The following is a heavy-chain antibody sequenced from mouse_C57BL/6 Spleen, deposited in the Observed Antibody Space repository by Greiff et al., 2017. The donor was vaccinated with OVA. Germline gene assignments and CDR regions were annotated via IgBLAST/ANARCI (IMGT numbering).Heavy chain of an antibody. D-gene: IGHD1-1*01. V-gene: IGHV1-81*01. CDR3: AYYGSTGYFDY. CDR1: GYTFTSYG. Sequence: QVQLQQSGAELARPGASVKLSCKASGYTFTSYGISWVKQRTGQGLEWIGEIYPRSGNTYYNEKFKGKATLTADKSSSTAYMELCSLTSEDSAVYFCAYYGSTGYFDYWGQGTTLTVSS. CDR2: IYPRSGNT. J-gene: IGHJ2*01.